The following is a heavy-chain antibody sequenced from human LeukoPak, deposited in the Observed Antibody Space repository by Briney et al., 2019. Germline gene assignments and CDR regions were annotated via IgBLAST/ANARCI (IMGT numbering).Heavy chain of an antibody. CDR1: GFTFNNYA. Sequence: GGSLRLSCAASGFTFNNYAMTWVRQAPGKGLEWVSGISGSGDSTYYADSVKGRFAISRDNSKNSLYLQMNSLRTEDTALYYCAKVDSPSAWGQGTLVTVSS. V-gene: IGHV3-43*02. J-gene: IGHJ5*02. CDR3: AKVDSPSA. CDR2: ISGSGDST.